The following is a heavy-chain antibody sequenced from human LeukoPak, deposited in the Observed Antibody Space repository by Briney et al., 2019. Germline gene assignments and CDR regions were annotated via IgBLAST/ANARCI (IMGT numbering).Heavy chain of an antibody. CDR3: AGGAWFWGAFDI. J-gene: IGHJ3*02. V-gene: IGHV4-39*01. D-gene: IGHD3-10*01. CDR1: GGSISNSNYF. CDR2: INHSGST. Sequence: SETLSLTCTVSGGSISNSNYFWGWIRQPPGKGLEWIASINHSGSTYFNASLKSRVTMSVDTSKSQFSLNLNSVTAADTAVYYCAGGAWFWGAFDIWGLGTMVTVSS.